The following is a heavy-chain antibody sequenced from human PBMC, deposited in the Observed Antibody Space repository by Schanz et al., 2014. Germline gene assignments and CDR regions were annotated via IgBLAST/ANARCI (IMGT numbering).Heavy chain of an antibody. Sequence: EVQLVESGGGLIKPGGSLRLSCLASGFTFSTTWMNWVRQAPGKGLEWLAYISGGSNAIYYADSVKGRFTISRDNSKNSLYLQMNSLRVEDTAVYYCVRDKKGFVAVAGRAPFDYWGQGTLVTVSS. CDR2: ISGGSNAI. J-gene: IGHJ4*02. CDR3: VRDKKGFVAVAGRAPFDY. V-gene: IGHV3-48*01. CDR1: GFTFSTTW. D-gene: IGHD6-19*01.